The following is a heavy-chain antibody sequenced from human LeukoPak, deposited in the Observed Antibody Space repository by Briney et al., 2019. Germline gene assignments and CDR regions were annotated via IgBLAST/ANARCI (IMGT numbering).Heavy chain of an antibody. CDR1: GYTFTGYY. D-gene: IGHD3-9*01. V-gene: IGHV1-2*02. J-gene: IGHJ4*02. CDR2: INPNSGGT. Sequence: ASVKVSCKASGYTFTGYYMHWVRQAPGQGLEWVGWINPNSGGTNYAQSLQGRVTMTTDTSTTTAYMELRSLRSDDTAVYYCARFGILSSYPDYWGQGTLVTVSS. CDR3: ARFGILSSYPDY.